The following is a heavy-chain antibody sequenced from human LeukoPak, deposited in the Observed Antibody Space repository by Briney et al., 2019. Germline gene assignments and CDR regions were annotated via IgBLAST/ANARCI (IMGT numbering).Heavy chain of an antibody. Sequence: GGSLRLSCAASGFTFSSYAVSWVRQAPGKGLEWVSAISGSGGSTYYADSVKGRFTISRDNSKNTLYLQMNSLRAEDTAVYYCAKDLDSSGYYLTFDYWGQGTLVTVSS. D-gene: IGHD3-22*01. CDR2: ISGSGGST. CDR3: AKDLDSSGYYLTFDY. J-gene: IGHJ4*02. CDR1: GFTFSSYA. V-gene: IGHV3-23*01.